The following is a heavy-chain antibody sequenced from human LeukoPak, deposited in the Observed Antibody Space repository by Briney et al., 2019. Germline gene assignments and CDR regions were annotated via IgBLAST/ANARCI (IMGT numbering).Heavy chain of an antibody. D-gene: IGHD3-22*01. V-gene: IGHV3-48*03. J-gene: IGHJ4*01. CDR2: ISSCGSTI. CDR1: GFTFSSHE. CDR3: AGWLLL. Sequence: GGSLRLSCAASGFTFSSHEMNWVRQAPGKGLEWVSYISSCGSTIYYADSVKGGFTISRDNAKNSLYLQMKSLRAEDTAVYYCAGWLLLWGERTLVTASS.